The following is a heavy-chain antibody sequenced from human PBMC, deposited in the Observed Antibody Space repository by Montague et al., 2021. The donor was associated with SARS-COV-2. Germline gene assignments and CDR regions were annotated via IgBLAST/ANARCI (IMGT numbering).Heavy chain of an antibody. D-gene: IGHD2-2*01. J-gene: IGHJ4*02. CDR3: ARIPVGSKYYFDF. V-gene: IGHV6-1*01. CDR1: GDSVSSNIAT. Sequence: CAISGDSVSSNIATWNWIRQSPSRGLEWLGRTYYRSKWYNDYAESVKSRITIDPDTSKHQFSLHLNSVTPEDAAVYYCARIPVGSKYYFDFWGQGTLVIVS. CDR2: TYYRSKWYN.